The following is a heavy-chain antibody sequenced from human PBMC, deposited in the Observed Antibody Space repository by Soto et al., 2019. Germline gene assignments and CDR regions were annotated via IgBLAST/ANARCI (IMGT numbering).Heavy chain of an antibody. J-gene: IGHJ1*01. D-gene: IGHD3-22*01. Sequence: QVQLQESGPGLVKPSGTLSLTCAVSGGSISSSNWWSWVRQPPGKGLEWIGEIYHSGSTNYNPSPKRRVTISVDKSKNQFSLKLSSVTAADTAVYYCAYYYDSSGYPSSGHFQHWGQGTLVTVSS. CDR1: GGSISSSNW. CDR2: IYHSGST. CDR3: AYYYDSSGYPSSGHFQH. V-gene: IGHV4-4*02.